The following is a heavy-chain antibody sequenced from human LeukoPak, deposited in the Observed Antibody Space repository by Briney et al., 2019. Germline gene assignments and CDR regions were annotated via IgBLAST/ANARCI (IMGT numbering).Heavy chain of an antibody. CDR2: IYWDDDK. J-gene: IGHJ6*03. CDR3: AHRQWSSNGGRWLQFWHYYYYMDV. V-gene: IGHV2-5*02. CDR1: GFSLSTSGVG. D-gene: IGHD5-24*01. Sequence: SGPTLVNPTQTLTLTCTFSGFSLSTSGVGVGWIRQPPGKALEWLALIYWDDDKRYSPSLKSRLTITKDTSKNQVVLTMTNMDPVDTATYYCAHRQWSSNGGRWLQFWHYYYYMDVWGKGTTVTVSS.